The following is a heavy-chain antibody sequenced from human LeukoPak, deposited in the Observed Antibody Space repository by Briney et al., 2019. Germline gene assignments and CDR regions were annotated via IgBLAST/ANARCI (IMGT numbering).Heavy chain of an antibody. CDR2: IYYSGST. V-gene: IGHV4-59*01. Sequence: KPSETLSLTCTVSGGSISSYYWSWIRQPPGKGLEWIGYIYYSGSTNYNPSLKSRVTISVDTSKNQFSLKLSSVTAADTAVYYCARGSNGGIAARPGDDAFDMWGQGTMVTVSS. D-gene: IGHD6-6*01. CDR3: ARGSNGGIAARPGDDAFDM. CDR1: GGSISSYY. J-gene: IGHJ3*02.